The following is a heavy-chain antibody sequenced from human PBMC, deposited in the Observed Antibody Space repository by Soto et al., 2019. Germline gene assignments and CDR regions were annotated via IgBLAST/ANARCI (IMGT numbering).Heavy chain of an antibody. D-gene: IGHD3-22*01. CDR2: IIPIFGTA. CDR1: GGTFSSYA. CDR3: ARALHYYDSSGYYEAFDI. J-gene: IGHJ3*02. Sequence: SVKVSCKASGGTFSSYAISWVRQAPGQGLEWMGGIIPIFGTANYAQKLQGRVTIPADKSTSTAYMELSSLRSEDTAVYYCARALHYYDSSGYYEAFDIWGQGTMVTVSS. V-gene: IGHV1-69*06.